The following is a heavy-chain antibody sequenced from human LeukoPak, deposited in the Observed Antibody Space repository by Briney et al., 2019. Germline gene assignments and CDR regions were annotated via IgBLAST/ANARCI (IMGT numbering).Heavy chain of an antibody. Sequence: GGSLRLSCAASGFTFSSYSMNWVRQAPGKGLEWVSSIVGSSSYIYYADSVKGRFTISRDNSKNTLYLQMNSLRAEDTAVYYCVKDGNSGSYYYFDYWGQGTLVTVSS. D-gene: IGHD1-26*01. CDR3: VKDGNSGSYYYFDY. CDR2: IVGSSSYI. V-gene: IGHV3-21*04. J-gene: IGHJ4*02. CDR1: GFTFSSYS.